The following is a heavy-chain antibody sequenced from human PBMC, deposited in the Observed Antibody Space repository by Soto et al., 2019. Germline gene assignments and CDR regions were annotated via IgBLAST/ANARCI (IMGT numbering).Heavy chain of an antibody. CDR1: GGSISSYY. CDR2: IYYSGST. Sequence: QVQLQESGPGLVKPSETLSLTCTVSGGSISSYYWSWIRQPPGKGLEWIGYIYYSGSTNYNPSLKSRVTISVDTSKNQFSLKMSSVTAADTAVYYCARVAYYYDSSGYSPYFDYWGQGTLVTVSS. D-gene: IGHD3-22*01. CDR3: ARVAYYYDSSGYSPYFDY. J-gene: IGHJ4*02. V-gene: IGHV4-59*01.